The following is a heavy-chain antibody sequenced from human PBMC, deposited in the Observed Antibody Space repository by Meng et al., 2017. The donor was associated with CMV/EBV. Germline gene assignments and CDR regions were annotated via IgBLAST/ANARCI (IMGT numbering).Heavy chain of an antibody. Sequence: GESLKISCAASGFTFSSYAMSWVRQAPGKGLEWVSAISGSGGSTYYADSVKGRFTISRDNSKNTLYLQMNSLRAEVTAVYYCAKDPPYYDFWSGPTPWGQGTLVTVSS. D-gene: IGHD3-3*01. CDR1: GFTFSSYA. J-gene: IGHJ4*02. CDR3: AKDPPYYDFWSGPTP. V-gene: IGHV3-23*01. CDR2: ISGSGGST.